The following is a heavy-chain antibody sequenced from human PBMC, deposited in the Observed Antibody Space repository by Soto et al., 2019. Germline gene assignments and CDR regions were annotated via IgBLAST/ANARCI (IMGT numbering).Heavy chain of an antibody. V-gene: IGHV4-59*01. CDR2: VHYSGST. CDR3: ARMNQLAPKRNAFDI. Sequence: SETLSLICTVSDGSINSYFWTWIRQPPGKGLEWIGYVHYSGSTTYNPSLKSRVTMSVDTSNNRFSLKLSSVTAADTAVYYCARMNQLAPKRNAFDIWGQGTMVTVSS. CDR1: DGSINSYF. D-gene: IGHD1-1*01. J-gene: IGHJ3*02.